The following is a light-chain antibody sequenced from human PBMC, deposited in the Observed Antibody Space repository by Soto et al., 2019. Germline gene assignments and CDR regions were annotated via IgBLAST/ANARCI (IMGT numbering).Light chain of an antibody. CDR1: SSDVGGYNY. J-gene: IGLJ1*01. CDR2: DVS. Sequence: QSALTQPASVSGSPGQSITISCTGTSSDVGGYNYVSWYQQHPGKAPKLMIYDVSNRPSGVSNRFSGSKSGNTASLTISGLQAEDXADYYCSSYTSSSTLDVFGTGTKLTVL. CDR3: SSYTSSSTLDV. V-gene: IGLV2-14*01.